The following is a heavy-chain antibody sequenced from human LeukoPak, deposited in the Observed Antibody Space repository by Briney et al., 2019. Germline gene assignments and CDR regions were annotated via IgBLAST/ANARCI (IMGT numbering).Heavy chain of an antibody. CDR1: GYTFTSYV. V-gene: IGHV1-3*01. CDR3: ARSPRSGWYWDY. D-gene: IGHD6-19*01. CDR2: INAGNGDT. J-gene: IGHJ4*02. Sequence: ASVKVSCKASGYTFTSYVVHWVRQTPGQRLEGMGWINAGNGDTKYSQSFQGRVTITRDASASTAYMEVSSLRSEDTTVYYCARSPRSGWYWDYWGQGTLVTVSS.